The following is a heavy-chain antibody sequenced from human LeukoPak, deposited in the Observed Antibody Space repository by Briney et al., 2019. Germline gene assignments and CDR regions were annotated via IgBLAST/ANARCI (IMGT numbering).Heavy chain of an antibody. CDR1: GFTFSSYG. V-gene: IGHV3-48*01. CDR2: ISSSSSTI. D-gene: IGHD6-19*01. Sequence: GGSLRLSCAPSGFTFSSYGMTWVRQAPGKGLEWVSYISSSSSTIFYADSVEGRFPISRDNAKNSLYVQMSSLRAGDTAVFLCAKQGAGIRDWGQGTLVTVSS. CDR3: AKQGAGIRD. J-gene: IGHJ4*02.